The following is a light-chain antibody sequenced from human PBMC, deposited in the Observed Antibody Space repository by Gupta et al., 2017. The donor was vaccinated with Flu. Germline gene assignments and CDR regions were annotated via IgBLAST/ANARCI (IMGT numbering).Light chain of an antibody. J-gene: IGKJ1*01. CDR1: QSIRSSSSW. V-gene: IGKV1-5*03. CDR2: KAS. Sequence: LSASVGDRVTSTCRANQSIRSSSSWLPWYQQKPEKAPKLLISKASSLESGVPSRFSGSGSGTEFTLTISSLQPDDFATYYCHQDKSYSWTFGQGTKVEIK. CDR3: HQDKSYSWT.